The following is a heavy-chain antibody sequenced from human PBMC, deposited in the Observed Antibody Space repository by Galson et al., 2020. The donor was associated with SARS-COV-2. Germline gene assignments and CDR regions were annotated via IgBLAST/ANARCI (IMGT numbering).Heavy chain of an antibody. CDR1: GGSISSYY. CDR3: ARGNLEMAPGTGGSNYYYYMDV. CDR2: IYYSGST. D-gene: IGHD1-1*01. Sequence: SETLSLTCTVSGGSISSYYWSWIRQPPGKGLEWIGYIYYSGSTNYNPSLKSRVTISVDTSKNQFSLKLSSVTAADTAVYYCARGNLEMAPGTGGSNYYYYMDVWGKGTTVTVSS. V-gene: IGHV4-59*01. J-gene: IGHJ6*03.